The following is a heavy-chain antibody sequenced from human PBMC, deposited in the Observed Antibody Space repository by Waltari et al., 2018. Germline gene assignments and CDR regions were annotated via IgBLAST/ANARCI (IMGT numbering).Heavy chain of an antibody. CDR3: AKGGTMVRGVVSTLWGYYYYMDV. D-gene: IGHD3-10*01. J-gene: IGHJ6*03. Sequence: EVQLLESGGGLVQPGGSLRLSCAASGFNFSSYAMSWVRPAPGKGLEWVSVIYSGGSQYYAGSVKVQFTISRDNAKNTLELQMNSLRAEDTAVYYCAKGGTMVRGVVSTLWGYYYYMDVWGKGTTVTVSS. CDR1: GFNFSSYA. CDR2: IYSGGSQ. V-gene: IGHV3-23*03.